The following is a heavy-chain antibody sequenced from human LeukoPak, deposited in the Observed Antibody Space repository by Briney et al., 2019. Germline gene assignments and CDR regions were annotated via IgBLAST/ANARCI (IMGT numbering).Heavy chain of an antibody. J-gene: IGHJ5*02. Sequence: PGGSLRLSCATSGFTFSAYWMSWVRQAPGKGLEWVAHIKQDGSDKYYVDSVKGRFTISRDNAKNLLFLQMNSLRAEDTAIYYCARSCSGGSCYFPKFDPWGQGTLVIVSS. V-gene: IGHV3-7*01. CDR2: IKQDGSDK. CDR1: GFTFSAYW. D-gene: IGHD2-15*01. CDR3: ARSCSGGSCYFPKFDP.